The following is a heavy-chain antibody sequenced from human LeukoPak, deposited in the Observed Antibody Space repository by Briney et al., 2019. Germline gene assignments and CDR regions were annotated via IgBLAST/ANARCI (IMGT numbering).Heavy chain of an antibody. CDR1: GFTFSSYG. CDR3: AKDLRLRLGELIGQTDY. J-gene: IGHJ4*02. V-gene: IGHV3-30*18. D-gene: IGHD3-16*01. CDR2: ISYDGSNK. Sequence: GRSLRLSCAASGFTFSSYGMHWVRQAPGKGLEWVAVISYDGSNKYYADSVKGRFTISRDNSKNTLYLQMNSLRAEDTAVYYCAKDLRLRLGELIGQTDYWGQGTLVTVSS.